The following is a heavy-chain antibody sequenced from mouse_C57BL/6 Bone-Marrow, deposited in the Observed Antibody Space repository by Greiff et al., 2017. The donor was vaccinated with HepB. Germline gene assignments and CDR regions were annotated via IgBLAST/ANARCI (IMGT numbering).Heavy chain of an antibody. Sequence: EVKVVESGGGLVKPGGSLKLSCAASGFTFSSYAMSWVRQTPEKRLEWVATISDGGSYTYYPDNVKGRFTISRDNAKNNLYLQMSHLKSEDTAMYYCARERGFYYDYGFAYWGQGTRVTVSA. D-gene: IGHD2-4*01. CDR1: GFTFSSYA. CDR3: ARERGFYYDYGFAY. CDR2: ISDGGSYT. V-gene: IGHV5-4*01. J-gene: IGHJ3*01.